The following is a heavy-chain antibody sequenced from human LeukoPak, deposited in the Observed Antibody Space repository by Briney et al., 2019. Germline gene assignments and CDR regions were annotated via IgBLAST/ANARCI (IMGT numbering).Heavy chain of an antibody. D-gene: IGHD3-22*01. V-gene: IGHV1-2*02. CDR1: GYTFTGYY. J-gene: IGHJ5*02. Sequence: ASVTVSCKASGYTFTGYYMHWVRPAPGQGLEWMGWINPNSGGTNYAQKFKGRVTMTRDTSISTAYMELNRLRSDDTAVYYCARFGYLYDSSGYYGWFDPWGQGTLVTVSS. CDR3: ARFGYLYDSSGYYGWFDP. CDR2: INPNSGGT.